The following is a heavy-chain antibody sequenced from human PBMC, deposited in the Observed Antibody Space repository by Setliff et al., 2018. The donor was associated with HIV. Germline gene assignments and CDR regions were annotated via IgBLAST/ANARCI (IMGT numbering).Heavy chain of an antibody. Sequence: ASVKVSCKSVGYIFSNFGFTWVRQAPGQGLEWMGYISGYNRITFYAQKFQGRVTMTTDRSTKTAYLDLGSLRPDDTAVYYCARDLYTSGWPNWFDPWGPGTLVTVSS. D-gene: IGHD6-19*01. V-gene: IGHV1-18*01. CDR2: ISGYNRIT. CDR3: ARDLYTSGWPNWFDP. J-gene: IGHJ5*02. CDR1: GYIFSNFG.